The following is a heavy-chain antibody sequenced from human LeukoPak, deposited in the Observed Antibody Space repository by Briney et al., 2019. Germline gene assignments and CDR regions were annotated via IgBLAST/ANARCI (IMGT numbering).Heavy chain of an antibody. J-gene: IGHJ4*02. D-gene: IGHD4-17*01. CDR3: ARDRYGDYSFDY. V-gene: IGHV3-30-3*01. CDR1: GFTFSSYA. CDR2: ISYDGSNK. Sequence: GGSLRLSCAASGFTFSSYAMHWVRQAPGKGLEWVAVISYDGSNKYYADSVKGRFTISRDNSKNTLYLQMNSLRAEDTAVYYCARDRYGDYSFDYWGQGTLVTVSS.